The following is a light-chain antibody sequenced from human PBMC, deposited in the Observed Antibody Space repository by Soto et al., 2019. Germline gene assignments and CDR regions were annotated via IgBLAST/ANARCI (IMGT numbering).Light chain of an antibody. V-gene: IGKV1-5*01. CDR2: DAS. CDR3: QQYAKYFEG. J-gene: IGKJ2*03. CDR1: QSISRW. Sequence: VAAKDNITCRASQSISRWLAWYQQKPGKAPNLLISDASILKSGVPSRFSVTGSGTESTLAISILQPDDFASCYSQQYAKYFEGFGEGTQLEIK.